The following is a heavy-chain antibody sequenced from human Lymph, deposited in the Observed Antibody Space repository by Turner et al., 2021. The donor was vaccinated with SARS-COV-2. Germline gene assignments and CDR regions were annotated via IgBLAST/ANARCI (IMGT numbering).Heavy chain of an antibody. CDR1: GATFSSYA. CDR2: IIPILRIA. D-gene: IGHD3-10*01. CDR3: ARVVGGFGELGYYYYYGMDV. Sequence: QVQLVQSGAEVKKPVSAVKVSCKASGATFSSYAISWVGPAPGQGIEGMGGIIPILRIATYAKKFQGRVTITADKSTGTASMELSSLRSEDTAVFYCARVVGGFGELGYYYYYGMDVWGQGTTVTVSS. J-gene: IGHJ6*02. V-gene: IGHV1-69*10.